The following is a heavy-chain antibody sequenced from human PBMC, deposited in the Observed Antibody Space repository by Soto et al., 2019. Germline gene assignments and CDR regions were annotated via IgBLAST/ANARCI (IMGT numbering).Heavy chain of an antibody. J-gene: IGHJ4*02. D-gene: IGHD5-18*01. CDR3: ASSADVDTAMVRVPAY. Sequence: GGSLRLSCAASGFTFSSYAMSWVRQAPGKGLEWVSATSGSGGSTYYADSVKGRFTISRDSSKNTLYLQMNSLRAEDTAVYYCASSADVDTAMVRVPAYWGQGTLVTVSS. V-gene: IGHV3-23*01. CDR1: GFTFSSYA. CDR2: TSGSGGST.